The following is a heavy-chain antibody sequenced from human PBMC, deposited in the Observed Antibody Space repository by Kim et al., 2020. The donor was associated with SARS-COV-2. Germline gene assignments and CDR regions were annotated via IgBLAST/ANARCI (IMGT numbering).Heavy chain of an antibody. CDR2: INHSGST. CDR1: GGSFSGYY. V-gene: IGHV4-34*01. D-gene: IGHD3-16*01. Sequence: SETLSLTCAVYGGSFSGYYWSWIRQPPGKGLEWIGEINHSGSTNYNPSLKSRVTISVDTSKNQFSLKLSSVTAADTAVYYCARGYYDYVWGSYSPGRNWFDPWGQGTLVTVSS. J-gene: IGHJ5*02. CDR3: ARGYYDYVWGSYSPGRNWFDP.